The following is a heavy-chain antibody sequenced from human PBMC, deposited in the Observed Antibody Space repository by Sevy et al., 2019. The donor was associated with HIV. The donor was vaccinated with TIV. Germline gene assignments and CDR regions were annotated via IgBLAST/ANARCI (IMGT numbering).Heavy chain of an antibody. Sequence: GGSLRLSCAASGFTVSTNYMNGVRQAPRKGLEWVSLIYSSGSTFYADSVKGRFTITRDNSENTVYLQMNSLRAEDTAVYYCARNLRFGIDAFDIWGQGTMVTVSS. CDR2: IYSSGST. D-gene: IGHD3-16*01. V-gene: IGHV3-53*01. J-gene: IGHJ3*02. CDR3: ARNLRFGIDAFDI. CDR1: GFTVSTNY.